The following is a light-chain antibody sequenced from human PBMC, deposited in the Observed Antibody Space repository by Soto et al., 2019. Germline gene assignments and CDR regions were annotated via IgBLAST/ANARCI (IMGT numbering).Light chain of an antibody. V-gene: IGKV1-5*03. CDR1: QSISSW. CDR3: QQYNSPWT. J-gene: IGKJ1*01. Sequence: DIQMTQSPSTLSASVGDRVTITCRASQSISSWLAWYQQKPGKAPNLLIYKASTLESGVPSRFSGSGSGTEFTLTISSLQPDDFATYYCQQYNSPWTFGQGTKVDI. CDR2: KAS.